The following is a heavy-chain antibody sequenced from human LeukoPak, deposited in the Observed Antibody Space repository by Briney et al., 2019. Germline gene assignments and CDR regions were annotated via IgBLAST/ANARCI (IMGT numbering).Heavy chain of an antibody. CDR3: TRDPRRLYY. CDR2: ISPSGTDI. V-gene: IGHV3-11*01. Sequence: GGSLRLSCAVSGFTFTDTYMTWIRQAPGKGLESLSYISPSGTDISYADSVRGRFTISRDNAKNSLYLQMNSLRAEDTAVYYCTRDPRRLYYWGQATLVTVAS. J-gene: IGHJ4*02. CDR1: GFTFTDTY.